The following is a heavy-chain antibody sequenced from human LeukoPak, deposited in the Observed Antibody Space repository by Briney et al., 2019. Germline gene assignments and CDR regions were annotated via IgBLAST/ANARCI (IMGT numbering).Heavy chain of an antibody. J-gene: IGHJ4*02. CDR2: ITSSGAAT. V-gene: IGHV3-23*01. CDR1: GFTFSSYA. Sequence: PGGSLRLSCAASGFTFSSYAMSWVRQAPGKGLEWFSSITSSGAATYYADSVKGRFTIYRDNSDNTLYLQMNSLRAEDTAVYYCAKDRPNYYGSNGHYYKLNGDCWGQGTLVTVSS. D-gene: IGHD3-22*01. CDR3: AKDRPNYYGSNGHYYKLNGDC.